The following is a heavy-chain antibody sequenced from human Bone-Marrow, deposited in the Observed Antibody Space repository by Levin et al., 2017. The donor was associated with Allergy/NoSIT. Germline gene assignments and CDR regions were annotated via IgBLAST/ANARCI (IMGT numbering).Heavy chain of an antibody. Sequence: GGSLRLSCAASGVTFSDYYMTWIRQAPGKPLEWLSYISNTGDSIYYADSVKGRFTISRDNAKSLLYLQMNSLRPEDTAHYYCARGTWKINYNLEYWGRGTLVTVSS. J-gene: IGHJ4*02. CDR2: ISNTGDSI. CDR1: GVTFSDYY. V-gene: IGHV3-11*01. CDR3: ARGTWKINYNLEY. D-gene: IGHD1-1*01.